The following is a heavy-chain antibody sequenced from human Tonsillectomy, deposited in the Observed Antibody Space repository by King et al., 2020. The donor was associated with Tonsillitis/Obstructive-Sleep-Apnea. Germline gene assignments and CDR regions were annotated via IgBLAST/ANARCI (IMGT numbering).Heavy chain of an antibody. D-gene: IGHD3-10*01. CDR1: GGTFSSYA. V-gene: IGHV1-69*04. CDR2: IIPILGIA. Sequence: QLVQSGAEVKKPGSSVKVSCKASGGTFSSYAISWVRQAPGQGLEWMGRIIPILGIANYAQKFQGRVTITADKSTSTAYMELSSLRSEDTAVYYCATGSGKVFPMGMDVWGKGTTVTVSS. J-gene: IGHJ6*04. CDR3: ATGSGKVFPMGMDV.